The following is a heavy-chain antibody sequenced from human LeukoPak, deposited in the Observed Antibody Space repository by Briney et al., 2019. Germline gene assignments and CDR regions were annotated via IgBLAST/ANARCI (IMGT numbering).Heavy chain of an antibody. Sequence: GGSLRLSCAASGFTFSSYAMSWVRQAPGKGLERVSAISGSGGSTYYADSVKGRFTISRDNSKNTLYLQMNSLRAEDTAVYYCAKGGGAPPYYYYGMDVWGQGTTVTVSS. D-gene: IGHD3-16*01. CDR3: AKGGGAPPYYYYGMDV. V-gene: IGHV3-23*01. CDR2: ISGSGGST. CDR1: GFTFSSYA. J-gene: IGHJ6*02.